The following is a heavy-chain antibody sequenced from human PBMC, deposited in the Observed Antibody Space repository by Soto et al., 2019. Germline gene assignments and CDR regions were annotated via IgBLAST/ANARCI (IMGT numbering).Heavy chain of an antibody. Sequence: GGSLRPSCAASGFTFSTYGMHWVRQAPGKGLEWVAVIWHDGRNKYYADSVKGRFTISRDNSKNTLYLQMDSLRAEDTAVYYCARDLDTSMGYYYYYGMDVWGQGTMVTVSS. V-gene: IGHV3-33*01. J-gene: IGHJ6*02. CDR1: GFTFSTYG. CDR2: IWHDGRNK. CDR3: ARDLDTSMGYYYYYGMDV. D-gene: IGHD5-18*01.